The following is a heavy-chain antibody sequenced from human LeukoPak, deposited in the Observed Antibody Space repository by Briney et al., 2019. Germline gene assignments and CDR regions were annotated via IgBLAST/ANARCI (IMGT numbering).Heavy chain of an antibody. D-gene: IGHD3-16*01. CDR3: ARAYVLGWFDP. CDR1: GGTFSSYT. J-gene: IGHJ5*02. V-gene: IGHV1-18*01. Sequence: ASVKVSCKASGGTFSSYTISWVRQAPGQGLEWMGWISAYNGNTNYAQKLQGRVTMTTDTSTSTAYMELRSLRSDDTAVYYCARAYVLGWFDPWGQGTLVTVSS. CDR2: ISAYNGNT.